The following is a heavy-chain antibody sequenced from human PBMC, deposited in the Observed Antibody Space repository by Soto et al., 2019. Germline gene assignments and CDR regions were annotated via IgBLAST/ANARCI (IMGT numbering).Heavy chain of an antibody. CDR1: GFTFSDYY. D-gene: IGHD6-13*01. CDR3: ARVHGYSSSWYLDYYYGMDV. V-gene: IGHV3-11*06. J-gene: IGHJ6*02. Sequence: GGSLRLSCAASGFTFSDYYMSWIRQAPGKGLEWVSYISSSSSYTNYADSVKGRFTISRDNAKNSLYLQMNSLRAEDTAVYYCARVHGYSSSWYLDYYYGMDVWGQGTTVTVSS. CDR2: ISSSSSYT.